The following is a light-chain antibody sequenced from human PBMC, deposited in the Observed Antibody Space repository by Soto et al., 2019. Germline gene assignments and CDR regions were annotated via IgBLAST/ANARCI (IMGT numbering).Light chain of an antibody. J-gene: IGKJ4*01. CDR1: QSVSSAY. Sequence: EIVLTQSPGTLSLSPGERATLSCRASQSVSSAYFAWYQHKPGQAPRLLIYGASTRASGIPDRFSGSGSGTDFTLSISRLEPEDFAVYYCQQYNNWPLTFGGGTKVDIK. CDR3: QQYNNWPLT. V-gene: IGKV3-20*01. CDR2: GAS.